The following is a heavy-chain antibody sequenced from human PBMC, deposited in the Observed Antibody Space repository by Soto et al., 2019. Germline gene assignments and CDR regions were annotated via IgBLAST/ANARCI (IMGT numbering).Heavy chain of an antibody. CDR2: IGTAGDT. J-gene: IGHJ4*02. CDR1: GFTFSSYA. Sequence: EVQLVESGGGLVQPGGSLRLSCAASGFTFSSYAMHWVRQATGKGLEWVSAIGTAGDTYYPGSVKGRFTISRENAKNSLYLQMNSLRAGDTAVYYCERVGRLRFFDYWGQGTLVTVSS. V-gene: IGHV3-13*04. CDR3: ERVGRLRFFDY. D-gene: IGHD5-12*01.